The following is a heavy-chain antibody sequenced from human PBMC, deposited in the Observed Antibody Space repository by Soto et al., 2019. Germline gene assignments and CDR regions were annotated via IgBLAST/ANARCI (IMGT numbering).Heavy chain of an antibody. CDR3: AKVVDYASIYAMDV. J-gene: IGHJ6*02. CDR2: ISYDGNIK. Sequence: QVQLVESGGGVVQPGRSLRLSCAASGFTFSSYGMHWVRQALGKGLAWVAFISYDGNIKYYADSVKGRFTISRDNSKNTLYLQMNSLRAEDTAVYYGAKVVDYASIYAMDVWGQWTTVTVSS. V-gene: IGHV3-30*18. CDR1: GFTFSSYG. D-gene: IGHD4-17*01.